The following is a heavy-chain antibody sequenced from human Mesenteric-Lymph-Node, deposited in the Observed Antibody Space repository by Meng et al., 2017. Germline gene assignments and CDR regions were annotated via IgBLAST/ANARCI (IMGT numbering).Heavy chain of an antibody. CDR2: ISSNSKVI. D-gene: IGHD6-13*01. CDR1: GITFSSYS. Sequence: GGPLRLSCAASGITFSSYSINWVRQAPGKGLEWVSSISSNSKVIFYADSVKGRFTISRDNAKNSLSLQMNSLRVEDTAVYYCARGGSSSTANDVFDIWGQGTMVTVSS. V-gene: IGHV3-21*01. J-gene: IGHJ3*02. CDR3: ARGGSSSTANDVFDI.